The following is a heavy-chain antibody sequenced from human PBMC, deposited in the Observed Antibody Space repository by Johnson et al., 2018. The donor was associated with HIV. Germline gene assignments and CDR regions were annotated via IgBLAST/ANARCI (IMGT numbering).Heavy chain of an antibody. CDR1: GFTVSSNY. Sequence: VQLVESGGGLIQLGGSLRLSCAASGFTVSSNYMSWVRQAPGKGLEWVSGINWNGGSTGSADYVKDIQTRSFTISRDNSKNTLYLQMKSLRPEDTSIYYCAKDDNLGVWYSDAFDVWGQGTVVTVSS. CDR2: INWNGGST. CDR3: AKDDNLGVWYSDAFDV. V-gene: IGHV3-66*03. J-gene: IGHJ3*01. D-gene: IGHD6-19*01.